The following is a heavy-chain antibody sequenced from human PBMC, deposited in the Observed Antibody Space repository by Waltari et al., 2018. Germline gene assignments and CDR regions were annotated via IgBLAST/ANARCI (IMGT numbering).Heavy chain of an antibody. CDR2: IDYSGST. CDR3: ASVVGGAFDI. Sequence: QLQLQESGPGLVKPSETLSLTCTVSGGSISSSSYYWGWIRQPPGKGLEWIGSIDYSGSTYYNPSVKSRVTISVDTSKNQFSLKLSSVTAADTAVYYCASVVGGAFDIWGQGTMVTVSS. V-gene: IGHV4-39*01. CDR1: GGSISSSSYY. J-gene: IGHJ3*02. D-gene: IGHD3-16*02.